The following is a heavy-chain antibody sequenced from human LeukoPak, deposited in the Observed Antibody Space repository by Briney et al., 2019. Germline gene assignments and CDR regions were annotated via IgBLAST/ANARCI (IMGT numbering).Heavy chain of an antibody. V-gene: IGHV3-30*01. D-gene: IGHD3-10*01. CDR1: GFTFSSSA. CDR3: ARGEILSPYYDGAGSYFSDY. J-gene: IGHJ4*02. CDR2: ISYDGSDK. Sequence: GRSLRLSCAASGFTFSSSAMHWVRQAPGKGLEWLAVISYDGSDKYHADSVKGRFTISRDNSKNTLYLQMNSLRAEDTAVYYCARGEILSPYYDGAGSYFSDYWGQGTLVTVSS.